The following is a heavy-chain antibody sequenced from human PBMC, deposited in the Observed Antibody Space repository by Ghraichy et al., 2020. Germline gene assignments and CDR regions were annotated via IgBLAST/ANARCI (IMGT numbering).Heavy chain of an antibody. J-gene: IGHJ4*02. V-gene: IGHV4-39*01. D-gene: IGHD5-24*01. CDR3: ARQENMLMALRRSYFDY. Sequence: SETLSLTCTVSGVSFSTGNCWGWVRQPPGKGLEWIATICYGGHTYYNPSLKTRVNISLDTSRNRVSLKLRSESAADTAVYYCARQENMLMALRRSYFDYWGQGILVTVSS. CDR1: GVSFSTGNC. CDR2: ICYGGHT.